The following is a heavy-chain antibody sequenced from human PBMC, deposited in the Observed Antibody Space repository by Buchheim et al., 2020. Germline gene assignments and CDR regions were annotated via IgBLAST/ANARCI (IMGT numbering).Heavy chain of an antibody. CDR2: IYYRGST. CDR3: ARGKLEWAFDY. D-gene: IGHD1-26*01. V-gene: IGHV4-39*07. Sequence: QLQLQESGPGLVKPSETLSLTCTVSGGSISSTSYYWGWIRQPPGKGLEWIGTIYYRGSTYYNPSLNNRVTISVDTSKNQFSLKLSSVTAADTAVFYCARGKLEWAFDYWGQGTL. CDR1: GGSISSTSYY. J-gene: IGHJ4*02.